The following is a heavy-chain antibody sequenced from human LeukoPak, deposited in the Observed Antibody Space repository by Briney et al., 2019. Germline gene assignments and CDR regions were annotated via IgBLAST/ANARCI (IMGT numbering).Heavy chain of an antibody. Sequence: RPSETLSLTCTVSGGSISSYYWSWIRQPAGKGLEWIGRIYTSGSTNYNPSLKSRVTMSVDTSKNQFSLKLSSVTAADTAVYYCARHGPRDSGSYYFYMDVWGKGTTVTVSS. CDR2: IYTSGST. CDR3: ARHGPRDSGSYYFYMDV. D-gene: IGHD3-10*01. CDR1: GGSISSYY. J-gene: IGHJ6*03. V-gene: IGHV4-4*07.